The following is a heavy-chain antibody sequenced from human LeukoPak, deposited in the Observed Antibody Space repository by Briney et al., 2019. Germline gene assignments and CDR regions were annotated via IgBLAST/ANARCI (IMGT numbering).Heavy chain of an antibody. J-gene: IGHJ5*02. CDR1: GGSISSGDYY. Sequence: SETLSLTCSVSGGSISSGDYYWRWIRQPPGKGLEWIGYIYYSGSTYYNPSLKRRVTISVDTFKNQFSLKLSSVTAADTAVYYCARSPGYCSGGSCYLWFDPWGQGTLVTVSS. CDR2: IYYSGST. D-gene: IGHD2-15*01. CDR3: ARSPGYCSGGSCYLWFDP. V-gene: IGHV4-30-4*01.